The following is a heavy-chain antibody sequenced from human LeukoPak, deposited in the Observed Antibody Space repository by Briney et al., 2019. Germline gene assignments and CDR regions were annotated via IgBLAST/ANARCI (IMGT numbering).Heavy chain of an antibody. Sequence: SVKLSCKASGYTFTGYYMHWVRQAPGQGLEWMGWINPDCGGKNYAQKFQGRVTMTMDTAISTAYMELSRLRSDDTAVYYCARSGGDIWFGELSSYYYYMDVWGKGAPVTVSS. CDR2: INPDCGGK. V-gene: IGHV1-2*02. D-gene: IGHD3-10*01. J-gene: IGHJ6*03. CDR1: GYTFTGYY. CDR3: ARSGGDIWFGELSSYYYYMDV.